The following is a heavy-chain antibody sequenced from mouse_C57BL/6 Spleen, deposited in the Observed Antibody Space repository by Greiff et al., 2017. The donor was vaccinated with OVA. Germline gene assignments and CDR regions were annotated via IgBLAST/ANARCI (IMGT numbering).Heavy chain of an antibody. CDR1: GFSLTSYG. CDR3: ARHDYYGSSDAMDY. V-gene: IGHV2-6-1*01. D-gene: IGHD1-1*01. Sequence: QVQLQQSGPGLVAPSQSLSITCTVSGFSLTSYGVHWVRQPPGKGLEWLVVIWSDGSTTYNSALKSRLSISKDNAKSQVFLTMNSLHTDATAMYDCARHDYYGSSDAMDYWGQGTSVTVSS. CDR2: IWSDGST. J-gene: IGHJ4*01.